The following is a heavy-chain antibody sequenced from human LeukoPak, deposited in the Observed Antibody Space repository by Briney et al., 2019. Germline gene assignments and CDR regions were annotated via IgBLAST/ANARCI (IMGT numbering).Heavy chain of an antibody. Sequence: ASVKVSCKASGYTFTGYYMHWVRQAPGQGLEWMGWINPNSGGTNYAQKFQGRVTMTRDTSISTAYMELSRLRSDDTAVYYCARGRGVHDSHTYDYLDYWGQGSLVTVSS. J-gene: IGHJ4*02. V-gene: IGHV1-2*02. CDR1: GYTFTGYY. CDR3: ARGRGVHDSHTYDYLDY. D-gene: IGHD3-22*01. CDR2: INPNSGGT.